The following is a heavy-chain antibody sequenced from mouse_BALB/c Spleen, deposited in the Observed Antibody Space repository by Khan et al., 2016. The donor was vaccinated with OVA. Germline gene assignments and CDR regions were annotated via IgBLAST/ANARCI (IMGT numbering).Heavy chain of an antibody. CDR3: ATIYYDYG. Sequence: QVQLQQSGAELARPGASVKLSCKASGYTFTSYWMQWVKQRPGQGLEWIGAIYPGDGDTGYTQKFKGKATLTADKSSSTAYMQLSSLASEDSAVYYCATIYYDYGWGQGTLVTVSA. CDR1: GYTFTSYW. D-gene: IGHD2-4*01. CDR2: IYPGDGDT. J-gene: IGHJ3*02. V-gene: IGHV1-87*01.